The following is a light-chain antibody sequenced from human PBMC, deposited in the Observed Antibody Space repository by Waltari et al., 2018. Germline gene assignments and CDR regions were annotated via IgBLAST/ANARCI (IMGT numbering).Light chain of an antibody. CDR1: SSDVGVSNL. CDR2: EGS. Sequence: QSALTQPASVSGSPGQSITIPCTGTSSDVGVSNLVSWYQQHPGKAPKLMIYEGSKRPSGVSNRFSGSKSGNTASLTISGLQAEDEADYYCCSYAGSSNVVFGGGTKLTVL. CDR3: CSYAGSSNVV. V-gene: IGLV2-23*01. J-gene: IGLJ2*01.